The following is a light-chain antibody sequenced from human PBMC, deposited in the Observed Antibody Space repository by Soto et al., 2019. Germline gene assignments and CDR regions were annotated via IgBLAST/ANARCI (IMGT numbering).Light chain of an antibody. CDR1: QSVSSN. CDR3: HQRQSWPRT. J-gene: IGKJ1*01. Sequence: EIVMTQSPATLSVSPGERATLSCRASQSVSSNLAWYQQKPGQAPRLLIYGASTRATGIPARFSGSGSGTEFTLTISDVQPEDFALYYCHQRQSWPRTFGKGTKADIK. V-gene: IGKV3-15*01. CDR2: GAS.